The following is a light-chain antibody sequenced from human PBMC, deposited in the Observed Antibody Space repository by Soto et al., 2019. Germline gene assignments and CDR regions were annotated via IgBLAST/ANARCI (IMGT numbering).Light chain of an antibody. V-gene: IGKV3-20*01. Sequence: EIVLTQSPGTLSLSPGERATLSCRASQSVSSNYLAWYQQKPGQAPRLLIFGASSRATGIPDRFSGSGSGTEFTITISRLEPEDFAVYYCHKYGISPFGGGTKVDXK. CDR3: HKYGISP. CDR1: QSVSSNY. CDR2: GAS. J-gene: IGKJ4*01.